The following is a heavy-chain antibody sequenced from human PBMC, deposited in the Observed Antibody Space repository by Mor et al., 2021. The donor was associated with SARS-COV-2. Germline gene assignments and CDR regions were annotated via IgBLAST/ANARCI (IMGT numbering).Heavy chain of an antibody. J-gene: IGHJ4*01. V-gene: IGHV3-30*18. D-gene: IGHD1-1*01. Sequence: ISYDGSYKYYADSVKGRFTISRDNSKNTLYLQMNSLRAEDTAVYYCAKHSTAKYYFDYW. CDR2: ISYDGSYK. CDR3: AKHSTAKYYFDY.